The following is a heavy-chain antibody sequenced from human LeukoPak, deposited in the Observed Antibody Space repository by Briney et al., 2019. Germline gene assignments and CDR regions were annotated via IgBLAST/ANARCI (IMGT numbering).Heavy chain of an antibody. CDR3: AKGTTGVIVKPIDY. CDR2: IIPIFGIA. D-gene: IGHD3-16*02. J-gene: IGHJ4*02. CDR1: GGTFSSYA. Sequence: SVKVSCKASGGTFSSYAISWVRQAPGQGLEWMGRIIPIFGIANYAQKFQGRVTITADKSTSTAYMELSSLRSEDTAVYYCAKGTTGVIVKPIDYWGQGTLVTVSS. V-gene: IGHV1-69*04.